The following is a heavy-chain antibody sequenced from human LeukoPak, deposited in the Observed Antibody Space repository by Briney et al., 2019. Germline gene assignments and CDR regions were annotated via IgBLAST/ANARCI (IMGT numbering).Heavy chain of an antibody. Sequence: SETLSLTCAVYGGSFSGYYWSWIRQPPGKGLEWIGEINHSGSTNYNPSLKSRVTISVDTSKNQFSLKLSSVTAADTAVYYCARLDIADYYYYGMDVWGQGTTVTVSS. CDR2: INHSGST. CDR3: ARLDIADYYYYGMDV. V-gene: IGHV4-34*01. D-gene: IGHD5-12*01. J-gene: IGHJ6*02. CDR1: GGSFSGYY.